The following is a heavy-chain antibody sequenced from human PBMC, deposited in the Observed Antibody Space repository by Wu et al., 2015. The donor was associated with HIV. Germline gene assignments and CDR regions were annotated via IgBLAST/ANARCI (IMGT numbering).Heavy chain of an antibody. CDR2: INPSGGST. Sequence: QVQLVQSGAEVKKPGASVKVSCGTSGYTFANYYIHWLRQAPGQGLEWMAWINPSGGSTIYSENFEGRATVTRDTSMKTVYMELDSLTSGDTAVYYCARDATPVTTEFDYWGQGTLITVSS. D-gene: IGHD4-11*01. V-gene: IGHV1-2*02. J-gene: IGHJ4*02. CDR1: GYTFANYY. CDR3: ARDATPVTTEFDY.